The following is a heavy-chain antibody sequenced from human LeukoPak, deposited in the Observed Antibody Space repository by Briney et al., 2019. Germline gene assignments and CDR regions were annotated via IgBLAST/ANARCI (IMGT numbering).Heavy chain of an antibody. CDR2: INHTGST. J-gene: IGHJ4*02. Sequence: SETLPLTCGVWGGPLRGYYWICMREPPGKGLEWLGQINHTGSTHHNPFLKSRVTISVDTSKNQSSLKLRPVTAADTAVYFCAISWNYYHNFDYWGPGTLVTVSS. D-gene: IGHD3-10*01. CDR3: AISWNYYHNFDY. V-gene: IGHV4-34*01. CDR1: GGPLRGYY.